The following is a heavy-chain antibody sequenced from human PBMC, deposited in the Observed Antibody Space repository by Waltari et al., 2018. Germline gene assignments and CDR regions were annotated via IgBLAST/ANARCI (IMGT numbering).Heavy chain of an antibody. CDR3: AVVPAANHYFDY. Sequence: QVQLVQSGAEVKKPGSSVKVSCKASGGTFSSYAISWVRQAHGQGLEWMGRLIPIFGTANYAQKFQGRVTITADKSTSTAYMELSSLRSEDTAVYYCAVVPAANHYFDYWGQGTLVTVSS. CDR1: GGTFSSYA. CDR2: LIPIFGTA. V-gene: IGHV1-69*08. J-gene: IGHJ4*02. D-gene: IGHD2-2*01.